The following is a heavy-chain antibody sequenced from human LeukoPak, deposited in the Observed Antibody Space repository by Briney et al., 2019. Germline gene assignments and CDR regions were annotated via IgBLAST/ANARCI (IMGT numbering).Heavy chain of an antibody. CDR2: ISAYNGNT. D-gene: IGHD3-16*02. V-gene: IGHV1-18*01. Sequence: ASVKVSCKASGYTFTSYGISWVRQAPGQGLEWMGWISAYNGNTNYAQKLQGRVTMTTDTSTSTAYMELRSLRSDDTAVYYCARGGYDYVWVIYRPGDYWGQGTLVTVPS. CDR1: GYTFTSYG. J-gene: IGHJ4*02. CDR3: ARGGYDYVWVIYRPGDY.